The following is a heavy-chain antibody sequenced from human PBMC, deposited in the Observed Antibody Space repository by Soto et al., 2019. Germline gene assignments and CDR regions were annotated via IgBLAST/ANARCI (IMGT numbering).Heavy chain of an antibody. J-gene: IGHJ6*02. D-gene: IGHD6-19*01. CDR3: ARSLSGWYLENYYYGMDV. CDR1: GGTFSSYA. CDR2: IIPIFGTA. V-gene: IGHV1-69*06. Sequence: QVQLVQSGAEVKKPGSSVKVSCTASGGTFSSYAISWVRQAPGQGLEWMGGIIPIFGTANYAQKFQGRVTMTRNTSISTAYMELSSLRSEDTAVYYCARSLSGWYLENYYYGMDVWGQGTTVTVSS.